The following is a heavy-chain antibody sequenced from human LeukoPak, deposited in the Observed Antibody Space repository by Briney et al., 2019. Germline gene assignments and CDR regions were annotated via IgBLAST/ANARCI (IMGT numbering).Heavy chain of an antibody. D-gene: IGHD3-10*01. CDR3: ARESWRGGSGSYYYSRYYYYGMDV. J-gene: IGHJ6*02. Sequence: SETLSLTCTVSGGSISSSSYYWSWIRQPPGKGLEWIGEINHSGSTNYNPSLKSRVTISVDTSKNQFSLKLSSMTAADTAVYYCARESWRGGSGSYYYSRYYYYGMDVWGQGTTVTVSS. CDR1: GGSISSSSYY. CDR2: INHSGST. V-gene: IGHV4-39*07.